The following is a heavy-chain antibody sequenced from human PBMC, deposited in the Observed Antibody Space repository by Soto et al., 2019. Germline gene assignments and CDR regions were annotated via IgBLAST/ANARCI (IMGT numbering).Heavy chain of an antibody. D-gene: IGHD1-26*01. CDR3: ARRERRAGYLDF. J-gene: IGHJ4*02. CDR1: GGSIYDCY. Sequence: QVQLLEWGPGLVKPSETLSLTCTVSGGSIYDCYWSWIRQPPGKGLECIGYIHYGGSTTYNPSLKSRVAISVDMSKNHFSLNLSSVTAADTAVYYCARRERRAGYLDFWGQGTLVTVSS. CDR2: IHYGGST. V-gene: IGHV4-59*01.